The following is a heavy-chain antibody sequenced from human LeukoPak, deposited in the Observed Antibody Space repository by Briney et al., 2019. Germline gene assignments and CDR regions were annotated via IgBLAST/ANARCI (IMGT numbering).Heavy chain of an antibody. D-gene: IGHD4-17*01. CDR3: ARGSDYGDYLNWFDP. CDR2: INHSGST. Sequence: ASETLSLTCAVYGGSFSGYYWSWIRQPPGKGLEWMGEINHSGSTNYNPSLKSRVTISVDTSKNQFSLKLSSVTAADTAVYYCARGSDYGDYLNWFDPWGQGTLVTVSS. V-gene: IGHV4-34*01. CDR1: GGSFSGYY. J-gene: IGHJ5*02.